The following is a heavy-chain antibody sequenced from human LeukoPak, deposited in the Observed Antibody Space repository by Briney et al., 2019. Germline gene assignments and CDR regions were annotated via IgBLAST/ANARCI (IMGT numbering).Heavy chain of an antibody. D-gene: IGHD6-19*01. CDR2: MNPNSGNT. Sequence: GASVKVSCKVSGYTFTSYDINWLRQATGQGLEWMGWMNPNSGNTGYAQKFQGRVTMTRNTSISTAYMKLSSLRSEDTAVYYCARGKWLVSKLFDYWGQGTLVTVSS. V-gene: IGHV1-8*01. CDR3: ARGKWLVSKLFDY. J-gene: IGHJ4*02. CDR1: GYTFTSYD.